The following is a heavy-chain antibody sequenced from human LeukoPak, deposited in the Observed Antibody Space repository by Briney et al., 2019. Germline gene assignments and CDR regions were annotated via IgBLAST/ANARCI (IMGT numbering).Heavy chain of an antibody. V-gene: IGHV3-21*01. CDR2: ISSSSSFI. CDR1: GFTFSSYS. CDR3: ARALLVWGGYNGAFDI. Sequence: PGGSLRLSCAASGFTFSSYSMNWLRQAPGKELKWVSSISSSSSFIYYADSVKGRFTIFSDNAKNSLYLQMNSLRAEDKAVYYCARALLVWGGYNGAFDIWGQGTMVTVSS. J-gene: IGHJ3*02. D-gene: IGHD3-3*01.